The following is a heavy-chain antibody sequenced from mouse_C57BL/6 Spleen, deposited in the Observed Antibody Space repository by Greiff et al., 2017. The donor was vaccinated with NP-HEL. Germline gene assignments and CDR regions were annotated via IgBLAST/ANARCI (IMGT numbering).Heavy chain of an antibody. CDR1: GYTFTDYY. D-gene: IGHD2-3*01. Sequence: EVKLMESGPVLVKPGASVKMSCKASGYTFTDYYMNWVKQSHGKSLEWIGVINPYNGGTSYNQKFKGKATLTVDKSSSTAYMELNSLTSEDSAVYYCARTGAYDGYWDYWGQGTTLTVSS. CDR2: INPYNGGT. CDR3: ARTGAYDGYWDY. V-gene: IGHV1-19*01. J-gene: IGHJ2*01.